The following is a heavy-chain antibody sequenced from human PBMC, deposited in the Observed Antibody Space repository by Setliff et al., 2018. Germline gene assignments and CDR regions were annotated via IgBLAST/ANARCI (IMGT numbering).Heavy chain of an antibody. D-gene: IGHD3-10*01. CDR1: GFTFSSYA. CDR3: ARDTSGRDALDI. J-gene: IGHJ3*02. Sequence: GGSLRLSCAVSGFTFSSYAMSWVRQAPGKGLEWVSSISDTGGNTYHADSVKGRFTISRDNSKNTLYLQMSSLRAEDTAIYYCARDTSGRDALDIWGQGTMVTVTS. V-gene: IGHV3-23*01. CDR2: ISDTGGNT.